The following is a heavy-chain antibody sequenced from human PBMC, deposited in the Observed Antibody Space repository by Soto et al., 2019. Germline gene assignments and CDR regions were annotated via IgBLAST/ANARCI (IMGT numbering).Heavy chain of an antibody. D-gene: IGHD5-18*01. Sequence: GVSVKPSCKASGYTFTSYGISWVQQAPGQGLEWMGWISAYNGNTNYAQKLQGRVTLTTDTSTSTAYMELRSLRSDDTAVYYCAPHTLDTGMPSGYWGQGTLVTVSS. V-gene: IGHV1-18*01. CDR3: APHTLDTGMPSGY. J-gene: IGHJ4*02. CDR2: ISAYNGNT. CDR1: GYTFTSYG.